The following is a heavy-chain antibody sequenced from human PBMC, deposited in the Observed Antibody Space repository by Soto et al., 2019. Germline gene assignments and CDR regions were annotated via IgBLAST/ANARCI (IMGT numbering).Heavy chain of an antibody. V-gene: IGHV1-69*12. Sequence: QVQVVQSGAEVKKPGSSVKVSCKTSGGTFNSYAISWVRQAPGQGLEWMGGIIPLFGQTHYAQKFQGRVVMTADESTRPAYMELSSLRSEDTAVYYCARDYASGMGELSSDFDPWGQGTLVTVSS. D-gene: IGHD3-16*02. CDR3: ARDYASGMGELSSDFDP. CDR2: IIPLFGQT. CDR1: GGTFNSYA. J-gene: IGHJ5*02.